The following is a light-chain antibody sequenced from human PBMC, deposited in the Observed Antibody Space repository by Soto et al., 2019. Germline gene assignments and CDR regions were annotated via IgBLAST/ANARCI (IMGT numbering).Light chain of an antibody. CDR3: QQYGSSPRYT. CDR1: QSVRNSY. CDR2: GAD. V-gene: IGKV3-20*01. J-gene: IGKJ2*01. Sequence: EIVLTQFPDSLSLSLGERATLSCRASQSVRNSYFACYQQTPGQAPSLLIYGADFRGTGIPDRLSGSGSDTDFTLTISRMEPEDFAVSYCQQYGSSPRYTFGQGTKLEI.